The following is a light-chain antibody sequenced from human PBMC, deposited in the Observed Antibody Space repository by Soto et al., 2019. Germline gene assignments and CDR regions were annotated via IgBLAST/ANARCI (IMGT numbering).Light chain of an antibody. J-gene: IGKJ3*01. CDR3: QQYDNLPFT. Sequence: DIQMTQSPSSLSASVGDRVTITCQASQDISNYLNWYQQKPGKAPKLLIYDASNLETGVPSRLSGSGSGTDFTFTISSLQPEDIATYYCQQYDNLPFTFGPGTKVHIK. CDR1: QDISNY. V-gene: IGKV1-33*01. CDR2: DAS.